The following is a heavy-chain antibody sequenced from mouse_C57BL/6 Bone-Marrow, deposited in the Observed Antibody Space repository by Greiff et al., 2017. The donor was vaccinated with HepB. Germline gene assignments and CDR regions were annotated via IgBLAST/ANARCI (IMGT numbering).Heavy chain of an antibody. CDR1: GYTFTSYW. CDR2: IYPSDSET. V-gene: IGHV1-61*01. Sequence: QVQLQQPGAELVRPGSSVKLSCKASGYTFTSYWMDWVKQRPGQGLEWIGNIYPSDSETHYNQKFKDKATLTVDKSSSTAYMQLSSLASEDSAVYYCARSRYGYDVYAMDYWGQGTSVTVSS. CDR3: ARSRYGYDVYAMDY. J-gene: IGHJ4*01. D-gene: IGHD2-2*01.